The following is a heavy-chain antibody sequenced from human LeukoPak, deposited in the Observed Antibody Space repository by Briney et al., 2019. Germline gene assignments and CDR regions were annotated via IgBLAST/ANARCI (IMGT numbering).Heavy chain of an antibody. D-gene: IGHD3-9*01. CDR2: IYTSGGT. J-gene: IGHJ4*02. Sequence: TLSLTCTVSGGSISSGSYYWSWIRQPAGKGLEWIGRIYTSGGTNYNPSLKSRVTISVDTSKNQFSLKLSSVTAADTAVYYCARVEDILTGYYRAYYFDYWGQGTLVTVSS. CDR1: GGSISSGSYY. CDR3: ARVEDILTGYYRAYYFDY. V-gene: IGHV4-61*02.